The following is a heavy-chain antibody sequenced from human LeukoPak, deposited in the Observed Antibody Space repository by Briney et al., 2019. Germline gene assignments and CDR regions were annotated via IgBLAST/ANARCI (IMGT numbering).Heavy chain of an antibody. CDR2: IRSRAYGGAA. Sequence: GGSLRLSCTASGFTFGDYAMSWARQAPGKGLEWVGYIRSRAYGGAAEYVASVKGRFTITRDDSKSIAYLQMSNLNTEDTAVYYCAASSGFDYWGQGTLVTVSS. CDR1: GFTFGDYA. CDR3: AASSGFDY. D-gene: IGHD6-25*01. J-gene: IGHJ4*02. V-gene: IGHV3-49*04.